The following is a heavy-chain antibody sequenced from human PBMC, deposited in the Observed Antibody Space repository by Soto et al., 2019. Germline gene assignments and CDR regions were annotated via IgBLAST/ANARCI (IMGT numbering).Heavy chain of an antibody. V-gene: IGHV4-31*03. D-gene: IGHD2-2*02. CDR3: ASGVVVPAAIRPSYYGMDV. CDR2: IYYSGST. Sequence: KPSETLSLTCTVSGGSISSGGYYWSWIRQHPGKGLEWIGYIYYSGSTYYNPSLKSRVTISVDTSKNQFSLKLSSVAAADTAVYYCASGVVVPAAIRPSYYGMDVWGQGTTVTVSS. J-gene: IGHJ6*02. CDR1: GGSISSGGYY.